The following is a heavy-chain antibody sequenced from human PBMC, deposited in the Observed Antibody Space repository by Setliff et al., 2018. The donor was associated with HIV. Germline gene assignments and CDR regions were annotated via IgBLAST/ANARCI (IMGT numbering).Heavy chain of an antibody. CDR3: AKGAGFYGDYTFDH. CDR1: GASISSHY. Sequence: PSETLSLTCTVSGASISSHYWSWIRQAPGRELEWIGDIYSTGSTNYNPSLQSRVSISMDASKNKFSLKVTSVTAADTAVYYCAKGAGFYGDYTFDHWGQGRQVTVSS. V-gene: IGHV4-59*11. CDR2: IYSTGST. D-gene: IGHD4-17*01. J-gene: IGHJ4*02.